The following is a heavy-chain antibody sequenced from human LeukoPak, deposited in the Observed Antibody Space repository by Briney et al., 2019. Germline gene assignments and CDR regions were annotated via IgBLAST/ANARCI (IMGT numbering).Heavy chain of an antibody. J-gene: IGHJ4*02. Sequence: GGSLRLSCAASGFTFSSYGMHWVRQAPGKGLEWVAFIRYDGSNKYYADSVKGRFTISRDNSKNTLYLQMNSLRAEDTAVYYCAKILTGSGSYLFGYFDYWGQGTLVTVSS. V-gene: IGHV3-30*02. CDR3: AKILTGSGSYLFGYFDY. CDR2: IRYDGSNK. CDR1: GFTFSSYG. D-gene: IGHD3-10*01.